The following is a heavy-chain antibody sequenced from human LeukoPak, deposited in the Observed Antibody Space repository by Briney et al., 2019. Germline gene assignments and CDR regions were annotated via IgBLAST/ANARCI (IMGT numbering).Heavy chain of an antibody. CDR3: ARDSGSYYDAFDI. CDR2: IYSGGSGGST. Sequence: GSLRLSCAASGFTVSSNYMSWVRQAPGKGLEWGSAIYSGGSGGSTYYADSVKGRFTNSKDNSKNTLYLQMNSLRAEDTAVYYCARDSGSYYDAFDIWGQGTMVTVSS. CDR1: GFTVSSNY. V-gene: IGHV3-53*01. D-gene: IGHD1-26*01. J-gene: IGHJ3*02.